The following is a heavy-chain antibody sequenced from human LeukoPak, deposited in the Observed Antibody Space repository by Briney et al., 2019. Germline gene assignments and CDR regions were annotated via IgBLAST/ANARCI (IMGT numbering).Heavy chain of an antibody. V-gene: IGHV1-2*02. J-gene: IGHJ4*02. Sequence: ASVKVSCKASGYTFTGYYMHWVRQAPGQGLEWMGWINPNSGGTNYAQKFQGRVTMTRDTSISTAYMELSRLRSDDTAVYYCARVSRSSGWYLEYYFDYWGQGTLDTVSS. CDR1: GYTFTGYY. D-gene: IGHD6-19*01. CDR3: ARVSRSSGWYLEYYFDY. CDR2: INPNSGGT.